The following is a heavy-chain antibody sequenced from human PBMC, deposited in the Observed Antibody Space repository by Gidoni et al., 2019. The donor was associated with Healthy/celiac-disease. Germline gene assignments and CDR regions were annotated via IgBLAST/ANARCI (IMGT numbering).Heavy chain of an antibody. Sequence: QVQLQESGPGLVKPSETLSLTCTVSGGSISSYYWSWIRQPPGKGLEWIGYIYYSGSTNYNPHLKSRVTISVDTTKNQFSLKLSSVTDADTAVYYCAREQRGYGIDYWGQGTLVTVSS. D-gene: IGHD5-12*01. CDR2: IYYSGST. V-gene: IGHV4-59*01. CDR3: AREQRGYGIDY. J-gene: IGHJ4*02. CDR1: GGSISSYY.